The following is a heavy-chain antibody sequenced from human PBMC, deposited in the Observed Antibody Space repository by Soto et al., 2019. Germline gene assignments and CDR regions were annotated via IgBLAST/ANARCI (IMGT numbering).Heavy chain of an antibody. V-gene: IGHV1-24*01. Sequence: GPSVKVSCTVSGYTLTELSMHWVRQAPGKGLEWMGGFDPEDGETIYAQKFQGRVTMTEDTSTDTAYMELSSLRSEDTAVYYCATITRYYYYGMDVWGQGTTVTVSS. CDR2: FDPEDGET. CDR1: GYTLTELS. CDR3: ATITRYYYYGMDV. J-gene: IGHJ6*02.